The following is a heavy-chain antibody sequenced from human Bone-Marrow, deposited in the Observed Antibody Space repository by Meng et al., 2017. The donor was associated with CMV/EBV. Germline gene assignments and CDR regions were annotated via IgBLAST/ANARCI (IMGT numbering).Heavy chain of an antibody. CDR3: ARARGMDV. CDR1: GFTFSSYW. Sequence: GESLKISCAASGFTFSSYWMSWVRQAPGKGLEWVANIKQDGSEKYYGDSVKGRFTISRDNAKNSLYLQMNSLRAEDTAVYYCARARGMDVWGQGTTVTVSS. CDR2: IKQDGSEK. J-gene: IGHJ6*02. V-gene: IGHV3-7*01.